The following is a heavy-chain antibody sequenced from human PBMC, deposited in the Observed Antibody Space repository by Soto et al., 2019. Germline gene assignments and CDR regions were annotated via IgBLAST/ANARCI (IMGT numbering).Heavy chain of an antibody. J-gene: IGHJ5*02. CDR2: IYHSGST. D-gene: IGHD6-6*01. CDR3: ARGGGKIAAKYNWFDP. Sequence: PSETLSLTCAVSGGSISSSNWWSWVRQPPGKGLEWIGEIYHSGSTNYNPSLKSRVTISVDTSKNQFSLKLSSVTAADTAVYYCARGGGKIAAKYNWFDPWGQGTLVTVSS. V-gene: IGHV4-4*02. CDR1: GGSISSSNW.